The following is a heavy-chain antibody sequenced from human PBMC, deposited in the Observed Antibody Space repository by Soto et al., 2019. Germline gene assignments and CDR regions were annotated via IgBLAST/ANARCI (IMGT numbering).Heavy chain of an antibody. Sequence: QVQMQESGPGLVKPSETLSLTCTVSGASINNYYCNWVRQPPGKGLEWIGSNHYTGTTHYNPSLDSPVTISSDAARTQFSLRLRSVTAADAAVYYCAGDTYGLDVWGQGTTVTVSS. V-gene: IGHV4-59*01. J-gene: IGHJ6*02. CDR3: AGDTYGLDV. CDR2: NHYTGTT. CDR1: GASINNYY.